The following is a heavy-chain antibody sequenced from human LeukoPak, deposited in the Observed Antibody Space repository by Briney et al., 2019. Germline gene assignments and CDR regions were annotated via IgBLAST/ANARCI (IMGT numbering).Heavy chain of an antibody. V-gene: IGHV4-38-2*01. D-gene: IGHD2-15*01. Sequence: PSETLSLTCAVSGYSISSGYYWGWIRQPPGKGLEWIGSIYQSGSTYYNPSLKSRVTISVDTSKNQFSLKLISVTAADTAVYYCARVIYCSGGSCYDGAWFDPWDQGTLVTVSS. CDR3: ARVIYCSGGSCYDGAWFDP. CDR2: IYQSGST. CDR1: GYSISSGYY. J-gene: IGHJ5*02.